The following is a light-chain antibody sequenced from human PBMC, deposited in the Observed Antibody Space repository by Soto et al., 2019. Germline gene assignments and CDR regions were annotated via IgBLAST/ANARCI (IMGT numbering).Light chain of an antibody. CDR3: QVWDSSSDHRV. CDR2: DDS. CDR1: NIGIKT. Sequence: SYELTQPPSVSVAPGQTARITCGGNNIGIKTVHWYHQKPGQAPVLVVYDDSDRPSGIPERFSGSNSGNTATLTISRVEAGDEADYYCQVWDSSSDHRVFGGGTKLTVL. V-gene: IGLV3-21*02. J-gene: IGLJ3*02.